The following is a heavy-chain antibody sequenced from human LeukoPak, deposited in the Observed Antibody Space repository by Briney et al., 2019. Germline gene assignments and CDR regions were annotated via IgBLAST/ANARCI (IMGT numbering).Heavy chain of an antibody. Sequence: PGGSLRLSCAASGFTFSSYGMHWVRQAPGKGLEWVAVIWYGGSNKYYADSVKGRFTISRDNSKNTLYLQMNSLRAEDTALYYCAKAAIGVAAKFDYWGQGTLVTVSS. CDR3: AKAAIGVAAKFDY. J-gene: IGHJ4*02. CDR1: GFTFSSYG. V-gene: IGHV3-30*02. CDR2: IWYGGSNK. D-gene: IGHD3-3*01.